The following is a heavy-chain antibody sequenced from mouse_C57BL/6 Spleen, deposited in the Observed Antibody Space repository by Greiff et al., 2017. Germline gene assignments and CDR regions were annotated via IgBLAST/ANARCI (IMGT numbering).Heavy chain of an antibody. D-gene: IGHD4-1*01. Sequence: EVQLQESGGDLVKPGGSLKLSCAASGFTFSSYGMSWVRQTPDKRLEWVATISSGGSYTYYPDSVKGRFTISRDNAKNTLYLQMSSLKSEDTAMYYCARQGTGTSDYWGQGTTRTVSS. V-gene: IGHV5-6*01. CDR2: ISSGGSYT. CDR3: ARQGTGTSDY. J-gene: IGHJ2*01. CDR1: GFTFSSYG.